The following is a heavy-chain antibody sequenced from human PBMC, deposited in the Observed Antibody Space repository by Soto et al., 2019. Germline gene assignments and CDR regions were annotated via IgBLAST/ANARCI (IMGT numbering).Heavy chain of an antibody. V-gene: IGHV3-23*01. CDR2: ISGSGGTT. J-gene: IGHJ4*02. Sequence: EVQLLESGGGLVQPGESLRLSCVASGFTFSNYAMSWVRQAPGKGLEWVSGISGSGGTTYYADSVKGRFTISRDNSKNTLFLQMNSLRAGDTSVYYCAKHPQQWLTIFDYWGQGALVTVSS. CDR1: GFTFSNYA. D-gene: IGHD6-19*01. CDR3: AKHPQQWLTIFDY.